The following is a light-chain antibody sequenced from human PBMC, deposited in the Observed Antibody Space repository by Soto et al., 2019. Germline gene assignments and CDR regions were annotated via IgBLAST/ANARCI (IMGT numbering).Light chain of an antibody. CDR1: QSISSW. CDR2: KAS. J-gene: IGKJ5*01. V-gene: IGKV1-5*03. CDR3: QQYNSYPIT. Sequence: DIQMTQSPSTLSASVGDRVTITCRASQSISSWLAWYQQKPGKAPKLLIYKASSLESGVPSRFSGSGSGTEFLLAISILQPEHLATYYCQQYNSYPITFGQGTRLEIK.